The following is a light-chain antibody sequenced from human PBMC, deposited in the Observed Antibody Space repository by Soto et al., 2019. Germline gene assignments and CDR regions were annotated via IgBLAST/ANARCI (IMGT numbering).Light chain of an antibody. Sequence: EIVLTQSPATLSLSPGERATLSCRASQSVSSYLAWYQQKPGQAPRLLIYDASNRATGIPARFSGSGSGTDFTLTISSLDPEDCAVYYCQQRSNWPPVTFGGGTKVEIK. CDR3: QQRSNWPPVT. CDR1: QSVSSY. V-gene: IGKV3-11*01. J-gene: IGKJ4*01. CDR2: DAS.